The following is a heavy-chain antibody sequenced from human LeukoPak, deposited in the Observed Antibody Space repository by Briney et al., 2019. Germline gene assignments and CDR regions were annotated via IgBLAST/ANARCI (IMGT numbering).Heavy chain of an antibody. CDR3: ARSVRGWYSFYQYNWFDP. D-gene: IGHD6-19*01. CDR1: GFTFSSYE. Sequence: GGSLRLSCAASGFTFSSYEMNWVRQAPGKGLEWVSYISSSGSTIYYADSVKGRFTISRDNAKNSLYLQMNSLRAEDTAVYYCARSVRGWYSFYQYNWFDPWGQGTLVTVSP. V-gene: IGHV3-48*03. J-gene: IGHJ5*02. CDR2: ISSSGSTI.